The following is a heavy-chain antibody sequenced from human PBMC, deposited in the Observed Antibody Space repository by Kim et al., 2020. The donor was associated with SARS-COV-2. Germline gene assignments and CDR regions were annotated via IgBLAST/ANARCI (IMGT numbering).Heavy chain of an antibody. J-gene: IGHJ4*02. D-gene: IGHD1-1*01. CDR2: P. CDR3: ARGGWYKGVDY. Sequence: PTYAQGFTGRFVFSLDTSVSTAYLQISSLKAEDTAVYYCARGGWYKGVDYWGQGTLVTVSS. V-gene: IGHV7-4-1*02.